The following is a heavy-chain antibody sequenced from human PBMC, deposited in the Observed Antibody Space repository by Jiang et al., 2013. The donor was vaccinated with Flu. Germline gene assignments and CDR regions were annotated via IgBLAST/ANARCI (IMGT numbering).Heavy chain of an antibody. J-gene: IGHJ6*02. CDR1: GFTFSSYG. Sequence: VQLLESGGGVVQPGRSLRLSCAASGFTFSSYGMHWVRQAPGKGLEWVAVIWYDGSNKYYADSVKGRFTISRDNSKKTLYLQMNSLRAEDTAVYYCARDGIGHYGMDVWGQGTTVTVSS. CDR2: IWYDGSNK. V-gene: IGHV3-33*01. D-gene: IGHD1-14*01. CDR3: ARDGIGHYGMDV.